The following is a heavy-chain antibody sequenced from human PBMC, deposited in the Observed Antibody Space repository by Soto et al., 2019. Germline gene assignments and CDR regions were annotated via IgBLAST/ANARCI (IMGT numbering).Heavy chain of an antibody. D-gene: IGHD6-19*01. J-gene: IGHJ4*02. CDR1: GFTFGDYA. V-gene: IGHV3-49*03. Sequence: EVQLVESGGGLVQPGRSLRLSCTASGFTFGDYAMSWFRQAPGKGLEWVGFIRSKAYGGTTEYAASVKGRFTISRDESKSIAYLQMNSLKTEDTAVYYCTRDLGSYSSGWYGGYWGQGTLVTVSS. CDR2: IRSKAYGGTT. CDR3: TRDLGSYSSGWYGGY.